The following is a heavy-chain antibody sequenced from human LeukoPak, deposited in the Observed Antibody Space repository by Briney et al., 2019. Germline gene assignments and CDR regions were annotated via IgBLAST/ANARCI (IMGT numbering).Heavy chain of an antibody. CDR1: GFTFSSYA. D-gene: IGHD2-2*01. CDR3: AKDYVYCSSTSCYYYYYYYMDV. Sequence: PGGSLRLSCAASGFTFSSYAMSWVRQAPGKGLEWVSAISGSGGSTYYADSVKGRFTISRDNSKNTRYLQMNSLRAEDTAVYYCAKDYVYCSSTSCYYYYYYYMDVWGKGTTVTVSS. V-gene: IGHV3-23*01. CDR2: ISGSGGST. J-gene: IGHJ6*03.